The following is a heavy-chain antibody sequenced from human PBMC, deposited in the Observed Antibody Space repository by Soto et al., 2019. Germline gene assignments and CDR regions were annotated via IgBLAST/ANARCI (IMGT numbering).Heavy chain of an antibody. CDR1: GDSVSSNSAA. CDR3: VAGNYYFDC. J-gene: IGHJ4*02. Sequence: QVQLQESGPGLVKPSQTLSLTCAISGDSVSSNSAAWNWIRQSPSRGLEWLGRTYYRSKWYNDYEVSVKSRMTINPDTSESQSSLQLNSVTPEGTAVYYCVAGNYYFDCWGQGTLVTVSS. V-gene: IGHV6-1*01. D-gene: IGHD6-19*01. CDR2: TYYRSKWYN.